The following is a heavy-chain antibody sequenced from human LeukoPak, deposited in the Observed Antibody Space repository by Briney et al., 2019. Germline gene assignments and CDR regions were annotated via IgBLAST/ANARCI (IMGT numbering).Heavy chain of an antibody. Sequence: SSETLSLTCAVYGGSFSGYYWSWIRQPPGKGLEWIGEINHSGSTNYNPSLKSRVTISVDTSKNQFSLKLSSVTAADTAVYYCAREIPRPCSGGSCSADPHFDYWGQGTLVTVSS. V-gene: IGHV4-34*01. J-gene: IGHJ4*02. CDR2: INHSGST. CDR3: AREIPRPCSGGSCSADPHFDY. D-gene: IGHD2-15*01. CDR1: GGSFSGYY.